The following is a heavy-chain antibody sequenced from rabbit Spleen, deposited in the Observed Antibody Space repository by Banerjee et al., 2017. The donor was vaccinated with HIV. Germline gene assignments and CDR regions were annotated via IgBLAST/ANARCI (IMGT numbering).Heavy chain of an antibody. Sequence: LEESGGGLVKPGGTLTLTCTVSGFSFSSHWICWVRQAPGKGLEWIACIDTSDGDTDYANWPKGRFTISKASSTTVTLQMTSLTAADTATYFCARNYVNVFDPWGPGTLVTVS. J-gene: IGHJ2*01. CDR1: GFSFSSHW. CDR3: ARNYVNVFDP. V-gene: IGHV1S45*01. CDR2: IDTSDGDT. D-gene: IGHD1-1*01.